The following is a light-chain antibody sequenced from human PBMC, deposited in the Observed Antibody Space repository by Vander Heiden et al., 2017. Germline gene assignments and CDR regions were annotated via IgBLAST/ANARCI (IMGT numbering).Light chain of an antibody. CDR1: QRLSSS. V-gene: IGKV3-15*01. CDR3: QQYHNWPFT. Sequence: EIVMTQSPATLSVSPGERATLSCRASQRLSSSFLAWYQQKPGQAPRLLIYGASTRATGIPGRFSGSGSGTEFTLTISSLQSEDFAVYHCQQYHNWPFTFGQGTKLEI. J-gene: IGKJ2*01. CDR2: GAS.